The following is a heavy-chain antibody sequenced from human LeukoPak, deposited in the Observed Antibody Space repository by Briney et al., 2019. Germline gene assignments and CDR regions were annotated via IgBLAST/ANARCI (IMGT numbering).Heavy chain of an antibody. J-gene: IGHJ3*02. CDR2: IYTSGST. D-gene: IGHD2-2*01. CDR3: ARDLPSGEYQLPGDAFDI. Sequence: SETLSLTCTVSGGSISSYYWSWIRQPAGKGLEWIGRIYTSGSTNYNPSLKSRVTMSVDTSKNQFSLKLSSVTAADTAVYYCARDLPSGEYQLPGDAFDIWGQGTMVTVSS. CDR1: GGSISSYY. V-gene: IGHV4-4*07.